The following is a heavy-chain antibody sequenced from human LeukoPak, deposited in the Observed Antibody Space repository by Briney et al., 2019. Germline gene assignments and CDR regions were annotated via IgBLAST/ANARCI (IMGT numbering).Heavy chain of an antibody. J-gene: IGHJ4*02. Sequence: GGSLRLSCAASGFTFSSYSMNWVRQAPGKGLEWVSSISSSSSYIYYADSVKGRFTTSRDNAKNSLYLQMNSLRAEDTAVCYCARSTDYYDSSGYPAPFYYFDYWGQGTLVTVSS. CDR2: ISSSSSYI. D-gene: IGHD3-22*01. V-gene: IGHV3-21*01. CDR3: ARSTDYYDSSGYPAPFYYFDY. CDR1: GFTFSSYS.